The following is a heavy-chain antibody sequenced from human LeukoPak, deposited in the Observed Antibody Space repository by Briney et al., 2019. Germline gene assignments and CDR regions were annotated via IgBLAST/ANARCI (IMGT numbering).Heavy chain of an antibody. CDR3: ARDGLWFGPGAFDI. D-gene: IGHD3-10*01. V-gene: IGHV3-21*01. Sequence: KSGGSLRLSCAASGFTFSSYTMNWVRQAPGKGLEWVSFISTSSSYIYYADSVKGRFTISRDNAKNSLYLQMNSLRAEDTAVYYCARDGLWFGPGAFDIWGQGTMVTVSS. CDR2: ISTSSSYI. J-gene: IGHJ3*02. CDR1: GFTFSSYT.